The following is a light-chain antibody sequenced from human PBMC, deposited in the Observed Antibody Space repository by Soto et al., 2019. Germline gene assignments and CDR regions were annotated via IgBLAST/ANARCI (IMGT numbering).Light chain of an antibody. CDR3: QQYNKWPLT. CDR2: SAS. V-gene: IGKV3-15*01. J-gene: IGKJ3*01. CDR1: QSVNNN. Sequence: EIVMTHAPVTLSVSPGERATLSCTASQSVNNNVAWYQQKPGHTPRLLIYSASIGATGTPARFSGSGSGSDFTRTTSSLQSEDFAVYYCQQYNKWPLTFGPGTKVDIK.